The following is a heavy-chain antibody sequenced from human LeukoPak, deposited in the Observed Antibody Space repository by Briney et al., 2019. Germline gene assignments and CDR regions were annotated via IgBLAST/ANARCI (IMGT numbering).Heavy chain of an antibody. CDR2: INGDGSST. V-gene: IGHV3-74*01. D-gene: IGHD3-10*01. CDR1: GFTFSYYW. CDR3: AKDLYYYGSGSYYTSWIQWAFDY. Sequence: PGGSLRLSCAASGFTFSYYWMHWVRQAPGKGLVWVSRINGDGSSTHYADSVKGRFTISRDNSKNTLYLQMNSLRAEDTAVYYCAKDLYYYGSGSYYTSWIQWAFDYWGQGTLVTVSS. J-gene: IGHJ4*02.